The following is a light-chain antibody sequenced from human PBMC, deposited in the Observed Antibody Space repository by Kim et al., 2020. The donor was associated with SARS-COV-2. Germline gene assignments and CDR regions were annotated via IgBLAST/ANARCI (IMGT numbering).Light chain of an antibody. CDR3: QQSNTMPRT. V-gene: IGKV1-39*01. Sequence: DIQMTQSPSSLSASVGDRVTITCRASQSITNYLNWYQQKPGKAPKVLIYAASTLQGGVPSRFSGSGSGTDFTLTISSLQPDDFATYYCQQSNTMPRTFGPGTKVDIK. CDR2: AAS. J-gene: IGKJ1*01. CDR1: QSITNY.